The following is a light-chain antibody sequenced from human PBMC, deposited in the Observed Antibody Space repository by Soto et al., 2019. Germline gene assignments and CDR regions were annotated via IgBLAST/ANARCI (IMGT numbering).Light chain of an antibody. V-gene: IGKV3-11*01. CDR3: QQRSNWPPEVT. CDR2: DAS. Sequence: EIVLTQSPATLSLSPGERATLSCRASQSVSSYLAWYQQKPGQAPRLLIYDASNRATGIPARFSGSGSGTDFTLTISSLEPEDFAVYYCQQRSNWPPEVTFGPETKVDIK. J-gene: IGKJ3*01. CDR1: QSVSSY.